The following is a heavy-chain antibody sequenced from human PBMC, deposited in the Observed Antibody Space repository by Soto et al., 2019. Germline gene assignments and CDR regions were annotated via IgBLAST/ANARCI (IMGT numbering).Heavy chain of an antibody. D-gene: IGHD1-1*01. J-gene: IGHJ4*02. CDR1: GYTFTSYG. CDR3: ARGRYGDY. V-gene: IGHV1-18*01. CDR2: ISAHNGNA. Sequence: QVHLVQSGAEVKKPGASVKVSCKGSGYTFTSYGITWVRQPPGQGLEWMGWISAHNGNADYAQKLQGRVTVTRDTSTSTAYMELRSLRSDDTAVYYCARGRYGDYWGQGALVTVSS.